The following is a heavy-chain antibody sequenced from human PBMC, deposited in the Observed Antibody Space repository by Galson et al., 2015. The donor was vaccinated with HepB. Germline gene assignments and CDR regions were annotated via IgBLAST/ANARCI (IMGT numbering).Heavy chain of an antibody. V-gene: IGHV1-18*01. CDR3: SVENYDSSGYYFDH. D-gene: IGHD3-22*01. CDR2: ISAYNGNT. CDR1: GGTFSSYA. Sequence: SVKVSCKASGGTFSSYAISWVRQAPGQGLEWMGWISAYNGNTNYAQKLQGRVTMTTDTSTSTAYMELRSLRSDDTAVYYCSVENYDSSGYYFDHWGQGTLVTVSS. J-gene: IGHJ4*02.